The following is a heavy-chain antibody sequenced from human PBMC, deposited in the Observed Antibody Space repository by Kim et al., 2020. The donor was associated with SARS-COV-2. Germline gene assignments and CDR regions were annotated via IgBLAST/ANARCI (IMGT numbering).Heavy chain of an antibody. CDR1: GYTFTSYG. CDR2: ISAYNGNT. CDR3: ARALNCGGDCYPGY. V-gene: IGHV1-18*04. D-gene: IGHD2-21*02. Sequence: ASVKVSCKASGYTFTSYGISWVRQAPGQGLEWMGWISAYNGNTNYAQKLQGRVTMTTDTSTSTAYMELRSLRSDDTAVYYCARALNCGGDCYPGYWGQGTLVTVSS. J-gene: IGHJ4*02.